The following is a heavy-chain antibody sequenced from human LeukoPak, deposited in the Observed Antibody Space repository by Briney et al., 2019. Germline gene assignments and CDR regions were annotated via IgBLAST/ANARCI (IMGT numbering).Heavy chain of an antibody. CDR1: GGSISSSSYY. J-gene: IGHJ1*01. CDR2: IYYSGST. Sequence: SETLSLTCTVSGGSISSSSYYWGWIRQPPGKGLEWIGSIYYSGSTYYNPSLKSRVTISVDTSKNQFSLKLSSVTAADTAVYYCARQAYDFWSGYYTAAEYFQHWGQGTLVTVS. V-gene: IGHV4-39*01. D-gene: IGHD3-3*01. CDR3: ARQAYDFWSGYYTAAEYFQH.